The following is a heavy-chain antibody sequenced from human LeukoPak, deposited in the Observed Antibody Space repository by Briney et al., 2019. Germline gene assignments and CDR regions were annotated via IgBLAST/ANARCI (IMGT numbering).Heavy chain of an antibody. CDR2: ISGSGGST. V-gene: IGHV3-23*01. D-gene: IGHD3-10*01. CDR3: AKLRSYGTPIFYFDY. J-gene: IGHJ4*02. Sequence: GGSLRLSCAASGFTFSNYGMSWVRQAPGKGPEWVSAISGSGGSTYYADSVKGRFTISRDNSKNTLYLQMNSLRAEDTAVYYCAKLRSYGTPIFYFDYWGQGTLVTVSS. CDR1: GFTFSNYG.